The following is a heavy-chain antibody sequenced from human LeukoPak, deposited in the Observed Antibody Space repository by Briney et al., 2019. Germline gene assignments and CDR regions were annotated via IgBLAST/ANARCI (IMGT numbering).Heavy chain of an antibody. J-gene: IGHJ4*02. CDR1: GLTFYGYW. V-gene: IGHV3-74*01. D-gene: IGHD6-13*01. CDR2: INGAGNKK. CDR3: ARGTVGAPGIDY. Sequence: GGSLRLSCEASGLTFYGYWMHWFRQLPGKGLVWVSEINGAGNKKNYADSVRGRFTVSRDNAKDSVYLQMDSLRVEDTAVYYCARGTVGAPGIDYWGQGTLVSVSS.